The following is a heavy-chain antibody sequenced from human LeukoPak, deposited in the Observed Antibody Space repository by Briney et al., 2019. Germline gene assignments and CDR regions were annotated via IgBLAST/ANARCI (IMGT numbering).Heavy chain of an antibody. D-gene: IGHD2-15*01. CDR2: IHSNGNT. V-gene: IGHV3-53*01. Sequence: GGSLGLSCAASGFTVSGNYMSWVRQAPGKGLEWVSVIHSNGNTYYADSVKGRFTISRDSSKNTVYLQMNSLRAEDTAVYYCAGSKEARRSLFFDYWAREPWSPSPQ. CDR1: GFTVSGNY. CDR3: AGSKEARRSLFFDY. J-gene: IGHJ4*02.